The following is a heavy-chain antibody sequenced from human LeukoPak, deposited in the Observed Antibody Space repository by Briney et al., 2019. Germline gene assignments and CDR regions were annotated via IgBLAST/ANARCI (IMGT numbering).Heavy chain of an antibody. V-gene: IGHV3-15*01. CDR3: TTDVGYSSSWYNFDY. D-gene: IGHD6-13*01. CDR2: IKSKTDGGTT. J-gene: IGHJ4*01. CDR1: GFTFSNAW. Sequence: KTGGSLRLSCAASGFTFSNAWMSWVRQAPGKGLEWVGRIKSKTDGGTTDYAAPVKGRFTISRDDSKNTLYLQMNSLKTEDTAVYYCTTDVGYSSSWYNFDYWGQEPWSPSPQ.